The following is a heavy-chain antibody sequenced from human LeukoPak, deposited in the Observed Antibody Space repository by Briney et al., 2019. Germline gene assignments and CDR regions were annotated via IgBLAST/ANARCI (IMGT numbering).Heavy chain of an antibody. D-gene: IGHD5-24*01. Sequence: SETLSLTCTVSGYSISNGYYWGWIRQSPGKGLEWIASIYHSGSTYYNPSLKSRVTISVDTSKNQFSLKLSSVTAADTAVYYCARLVRDRGYYMDVWGKGTTVTVSS. V-gene: IGHV4-38-2*02. J-gene: IGHJ6*03. CDR3: ARLVRDRGYYMDV. CDR2: IYHSGST. CDR1: GYSISNGYY.